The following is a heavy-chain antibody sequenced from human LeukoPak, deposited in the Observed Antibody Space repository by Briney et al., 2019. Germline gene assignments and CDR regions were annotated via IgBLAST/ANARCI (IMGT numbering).Heavy chain of an antibody. D-gene: IGHD3-10*01. CDR1: GGSISSGDYY. CDR2: IYYSGST. CDR3: ARALDYYGSGPINDY. J-gene: IGHJ4*02. Sequence: SSETLSLTCTVSGGSISSGDYYWSWIRQPPGKGLEWIGYIYYSGSTYYNPSLKSRVTISVDTSKNQFSLKLSSVTAADTAVYYCARALDYYGSGPINDYWGQGTLVTVSS. V-gene: IGHV4-30-4*01.